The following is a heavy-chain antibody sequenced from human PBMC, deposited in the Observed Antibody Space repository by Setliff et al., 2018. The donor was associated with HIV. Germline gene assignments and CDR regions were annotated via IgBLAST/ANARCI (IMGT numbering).Heavy chain of an antibody. CDR2: VSQSGST. CDR1: GVSINRTDHY. D-gene: IGHD2-21*01. J-gene: IGHJ5*02. Sequence: SSETLSLTCSVSGVSINRTDHYWGWIRQSPGKRLEWFGSVSQSGSTYYNPSLKSRITISVDRSKNLFSLKLISVTAADQGVYYCARVPVAGANWFDPWGLGTLVTVSS. V-gene: IGHV4-39*01. CDR3: ARVPVAGANWFDP.